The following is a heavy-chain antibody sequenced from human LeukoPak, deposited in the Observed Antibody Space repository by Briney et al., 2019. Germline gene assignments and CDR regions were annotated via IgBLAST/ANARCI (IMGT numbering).Heavy chain of an antibody. J-gene: IGHJ4*02. CDR2: INHSGST. Sequence: SETLSLTCAVYGGSFSGYYWSWIRQPPGKGLEWIGEINHSGSTNYNPSLKSRVTMTRDTSTSTVYMELSSLRSEDTAVYYCARDRPYYDSSGYSYFDYWGQGTLVTVSS. CDR3: ARDRPYYDSSGYSYFDY. CDR1: GGSFSGYY. D-gene: IGHD3-22*01. V-gene: IGHV4-34*10.